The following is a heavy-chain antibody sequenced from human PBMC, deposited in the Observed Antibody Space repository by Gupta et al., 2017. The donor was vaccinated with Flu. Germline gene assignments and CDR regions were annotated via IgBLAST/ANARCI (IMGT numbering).Heavy chain of an antibody. D-gene: IGHD1-26*01. CDR3: ARASGGVVGPTAISYYNYYAMDG. Sequence: QVQLVQSGAEVQEPGSSSSVSCKASGETFSSFALSWVRQAPGPGREWMGGISPSCGNPTYAQKVQGRVTITAEASTSTVFMELSSLRSEDTAIYFWARASGGVVGPTAISYYNYYAMDGWGQGTTVTVSS. CDR1: GETFSSFA. CDR2: ISPSCGNP. J-gene: IGHJ6*02. V-gene: IGHV1-69*01.